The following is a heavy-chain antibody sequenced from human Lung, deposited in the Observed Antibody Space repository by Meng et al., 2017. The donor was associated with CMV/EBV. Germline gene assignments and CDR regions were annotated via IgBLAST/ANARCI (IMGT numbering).Heavy chain of an antibody. CDR3: VGHQGGPRDGVRLV. J-gene: IGHJ4*02. CDR1: GLIFNKYG. Sequence: GEXXKISCVASGLIFNKYGMHWLRQAPGKGLEWLSFIDVDGQRRYNGDTVKARFVVFKDRSKNTVVLQMNSLRVEDTAVYYCVGHQGGPRDGVRLVWGQGTLVTVSS. D-gene: IGHD3-10*01. CDR2: IDVDGQRR. V-gene: IGHV3-30*02.